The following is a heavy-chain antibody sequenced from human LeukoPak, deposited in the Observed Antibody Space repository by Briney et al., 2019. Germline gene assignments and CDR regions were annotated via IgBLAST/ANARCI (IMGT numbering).Heavy chain of an antibody. CDR2: IYYSGST. CDR1: SGSISSYY. J-gene: IGHJ4*02. Sequence: NPSETLSLTCTVSSGSISSYYWSWIRQPPGKGLEWIGYIYYSGSTNYNPSLKSRITISLDTPKNQFSLWLSSVTAADTAVYYCARRGYTGFDYWGQGTLVTVSS. CDR3: ARRGYTGFDY. V-gene: IGHV4-59*08. D-gene: IGHD6-13*01.